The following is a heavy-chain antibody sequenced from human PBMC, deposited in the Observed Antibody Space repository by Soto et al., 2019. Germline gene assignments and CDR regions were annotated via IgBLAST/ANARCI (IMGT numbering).Heavy chain of an antibody. D-gene: IGHD2-15*01. CDR1: GGSISSFH. J-gene: IGHJ4*02. CDR2: FYYTGGTGAT. V-gene: IGHV4-59*01. Sequence: SETLSLTCTVSGGSISSFHWSWIRQPPGKALEWIGYFYYTGGTGATNYNPSLNSRVTISLDASTKQFSLKLTSVTAADTAVYYCARAHCSDGSCPFDFWGQGILVTVSS. CDR3: ARAHCSDGSCPFDF.